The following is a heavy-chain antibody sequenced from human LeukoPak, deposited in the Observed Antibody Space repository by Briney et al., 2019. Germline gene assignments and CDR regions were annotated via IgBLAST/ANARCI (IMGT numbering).Heavy chain of an antibody. CDR3: ARVGSAYSFDY. CDR2: ISWNSGSI. D-gene: IGHD1-26*01. Sequence: HTGGSLRLSCAASGFTFDDYAMHWVRQAPGKGLEWVSGISWNSGSIGYADSVKGRFTISRDNAKNSLYLQMNSLRAEDTALFYCARVGSAYSFDYWGQGTLVTVSS. CDR1: GFTFDDYA. J-gene: IGHJ4*02. V-gene: IGHV3-9*01.